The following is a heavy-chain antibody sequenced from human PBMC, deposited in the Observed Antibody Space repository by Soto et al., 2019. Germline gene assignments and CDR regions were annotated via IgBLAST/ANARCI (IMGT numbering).Heavy chain of an antibody. CDR1: GGSISSGGYS. V-gene: IGHV4-30-2*01. CDR2: IYHSGST. Sequence: LSLTCAVSGGSISSGGYSWSWIRQPPGKGLEWIGYIYHSGSTYYNPSLKSRVTISVDRSKNQFSLKLSSVTAADTAVYYCARGGIVGATTFDYWGQGTLVTVSS. CDR3: ARGGIVGATTFDY. J-gene: IGHJ4*02. D-gene: IGHD1-26*01.